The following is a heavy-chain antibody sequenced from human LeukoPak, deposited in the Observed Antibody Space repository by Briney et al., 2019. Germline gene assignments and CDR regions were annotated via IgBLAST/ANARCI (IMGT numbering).Heavy chain of an antibody. CDR2: ISYDGSNK. D-gene: IGHD3-22*01. V-gene: IGHV3-30*01. J-gene: IGHJ4*02. CDR3: ARGRYYYDSSGYSLLFDY. Sequence: GGSLRLSCAASGFTFSSYAMHWVRQAPGKGLEWVAVISYDGSNKYYADSVKGRFTISRDNSKNTLYLQMNSLRAEDTAVYYCARGRYYYDSSGYSLLFDYWGQGTLVTVSS. CDR1: GFTFSSYA.